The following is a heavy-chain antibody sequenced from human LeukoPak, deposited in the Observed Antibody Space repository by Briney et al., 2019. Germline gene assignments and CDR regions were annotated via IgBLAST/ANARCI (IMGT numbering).Heavy chain of an antibody. Sequence: TGGSRRLSCAASGFTFSSYAMSWVRQAPGKGLEWVSAISGSGGSTYYADSVKGRFTISRDNSKNTLYLQMNSLRAEDTAVYYCAKRALYCSGGSCYFAEYFQHWGQGTLVTVSS. CDR1: GFTFSSYA. D-gene: IGHD2-15*01. CDR2: ISGSGGST. J-gene: IGHJ1*01. CDR3: AKRALYCSGGSCYFAEYFQH. V-gene: IGHV3-23*01.